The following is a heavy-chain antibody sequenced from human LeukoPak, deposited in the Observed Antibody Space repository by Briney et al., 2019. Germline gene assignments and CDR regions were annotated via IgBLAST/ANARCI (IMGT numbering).Heavy chain of an antibody. CDR1: GGSISSYY. J-gene: IGHJ4*02. Sequence: SETLSLTCTVSGGSISSYYWSWIRQPPGKGLEWIGYNYYSGSTNYNPSLKSRVTISVDTSKNQFSLKLSSVTAADTAVYYCARDIDKTAMVFKSFDNWGQGTLVTVSS. CDR2: NYYSGST. D-gene: IGHD5-18*01. V-gene: IGHV4-59*01. CDR3: ARDIDKTAMVFKSFDN.